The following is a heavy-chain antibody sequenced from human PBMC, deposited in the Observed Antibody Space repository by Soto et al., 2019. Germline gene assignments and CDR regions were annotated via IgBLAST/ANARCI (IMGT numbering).Heavy chain of an antibody. Sequence: GASVKVSCKASGYTFTSYGISWVRQAPGQGPEWMGWISAYNGNTNYAQKLQGRVTMTTDTSTSTAYMELRSLRSDDTAVYYCASSFLWFGESARQPWGQGALVTVSS. D-gene: IGHD3-10*01. CDR2: ISAYNGNT. CDR1: GYTFTSYG. J-gene: IGHJ5*02. CDR3: ASSFLWFGESARQP. V-gene: IGHV1-18*01.